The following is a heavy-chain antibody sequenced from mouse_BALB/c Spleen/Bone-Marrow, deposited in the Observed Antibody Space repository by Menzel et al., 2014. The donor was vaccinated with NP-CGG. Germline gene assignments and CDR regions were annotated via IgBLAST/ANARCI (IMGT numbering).Heavy chain of an antibody. J-gene: IGHJ3*01. CDR3: ARIGIGNIGGAY. V-gene: IGHV1S135*01. D-gene: IGHD4-1*01. CDR2: IDPYNGGT. CDR1: GYAFTSYN. Sequence: VQLKQSGPELVKPGASVKVSCKASGYAFTSYNMYRVKQSHGKSLEWIGYIDPYNGGTSYNQKFKGKATLTVDKSSSTAYMHLNSLTSEDSAVYYCARIGIGNIGGAYWGQGTLVTVSA.